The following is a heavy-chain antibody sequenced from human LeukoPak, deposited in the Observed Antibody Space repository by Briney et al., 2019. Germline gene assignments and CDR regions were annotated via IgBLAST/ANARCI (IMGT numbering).Heavy chain of an antibody. D-gene: IGHD1-26*01. CDR2: INSDGSST. J-gene: IGHJ4*02. Sequence: GGSLGLSCAASGFTFSSYWMHWVRQAPGKGLVWVSRINSDGSSTSYADSVKGRFTISRDNAKNTLYPQMNSLRAEDTAVYYCARSYNLYSGSQFFYWGQGTLVTVSS. V-gene: IGHV3-74*01. CDR3: ARSYNLYSGSQFFY. CDR1: GFTFSSYW.